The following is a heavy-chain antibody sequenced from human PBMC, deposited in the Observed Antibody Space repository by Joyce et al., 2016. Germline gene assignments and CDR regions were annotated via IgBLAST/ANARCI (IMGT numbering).Heavy chain of an antibody. J-gene: IGHJ4*02. CDR3: ARIRRGYFYGSGRDSHFDS. D-gene: IGHD3-10*01. CDR1: GFPFSDYW. CDR2: IKNDGSEK. V-gene: IGHV3-7*03. Sequence: EVPLLESGGGLVHPGGSLTVSCAASGFPFSDYWLSWVRQAPGKGLEWVANIKNDGSEKYYVESVRGRFTISRDNAKNSLFLQMHSLRVDDTAVYYCARIRRGYFYGSGRDSHFDSWGQGTLVTVSS.